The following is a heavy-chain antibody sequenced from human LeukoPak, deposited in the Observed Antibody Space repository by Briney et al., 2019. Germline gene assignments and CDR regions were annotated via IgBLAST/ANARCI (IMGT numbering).Heavy chain of an antibody. V-gene: IGHV3-53*01. D-gene: IGHD6-13*01. J-gene: IGHJ2*01. Sequence: GSLELSCAVSGLTVSCNYMSLVRQAAGKGLGWGSIFYSGGSTYYGESVKGRFTISRDNSKNTLYLQMNSLRAEDTALYYCARDVAPHIAPDGAGWRYFDLWGRGTLVTASS. CDR3: ARDVAPHIAPDGAGWRYFDL. CDR2: FYSGGST. CDR1: GLTVSCNY.